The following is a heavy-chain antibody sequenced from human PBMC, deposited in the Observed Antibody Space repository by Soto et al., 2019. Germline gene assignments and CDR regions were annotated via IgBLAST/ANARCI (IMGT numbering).Heavy chain of an antibody. D-gene: IGHD5-18*01. CDR3: ATSTLYSYGYD. CDR1: GGSIISNSYY. Sequence: SETLSLTCAVSGGSIISNSYYWGWIRQPPGQGLEWIASIFHSGSTYYNPSLKSRVTMSVDTSKNQFSLSLASVTAADTAMYYCATSTLYSYGYDWGQGTLVTVSS. CDR2: IFHSGST. V-gene: IGHV4-39*01. J-gene: IGHJ4*02.